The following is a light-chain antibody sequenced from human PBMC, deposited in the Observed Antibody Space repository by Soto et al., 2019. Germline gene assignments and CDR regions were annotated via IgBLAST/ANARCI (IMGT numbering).Light chain of an antibody. CDR1: SIDIGGYNY. CDR2: GVS. CDR3: SSYKSSNTVV. Sequence: QSVLTQPASVSGSPGQPITISCTGTSIDIGGYNYVSWYQHHPGKAPKLMIYGVSNRPSGVSIRFSGSKSGNTASLTISGLQAEDEADYYCSSYKSSNTVVFGGGTKLTVL. V-gene: IGLV2-14*03. J-gene: IGLJ2*01.